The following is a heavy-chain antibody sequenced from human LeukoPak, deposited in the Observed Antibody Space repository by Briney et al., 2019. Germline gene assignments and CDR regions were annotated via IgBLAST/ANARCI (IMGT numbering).Heavy chain of an antibody. CDR1: GDSISSYY. J-gene: IGHJ4*02. Sequence: SETLSLTCTVSGDSISSYYWSWIRQPAGKGLEWIGRIYSSGITNYNPSLKSRVTMSVGTSKNQFSLKLSSVTVADTAVYYCAGLRSTVAWPSFDYWGQGTLVTVSS. D-gene: IGHD4-23*01. CDR2: IYSSGIT. V-gene: IGHV4-4*07. CDR3: AGLRSTVAWPSFDY.